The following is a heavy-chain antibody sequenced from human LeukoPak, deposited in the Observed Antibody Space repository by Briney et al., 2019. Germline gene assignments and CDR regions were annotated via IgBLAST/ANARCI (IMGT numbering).Heavy chain of an antibody. CDR2: IKQDGSEK. Sequence: GGSLRLSCAASGFTFSSYWMSWVRQAPGKGLEWVANIKQDGSEKYYVDSVKGRFTISRDNAKNSLYLQMNSLRAEDTAVYYCARVGAAAGIYGVGGFYYFDYWGQGTLVTVSS. D-gene: IGHD6-13*01. CDR3: ARVGAAAGIYGVGGFYYFDY. CDR1: GFTFSSYW. J-gene: IGHJ4*02. V-gene: IGHV3-7*01.